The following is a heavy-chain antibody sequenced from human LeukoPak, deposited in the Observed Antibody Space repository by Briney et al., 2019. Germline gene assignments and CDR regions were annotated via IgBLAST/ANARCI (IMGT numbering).Heavy chain of an antibody. D-gene: IGHD1-1*01. CDR1: GFTFDDYG. J-gene: IGHJ4*02. CDR3: ARGQLDFDY. V-gene: IGHV3-20*04. CDR2: INGNGGST. Sequence: PGGSLRLSCAASGFTFDDYGMSWVRQAPGKGLEGVSGINGNGGSTNYADSVKGRFTISRDKAKNSLYLQMNSLRVEDTALYYCARGQLDFDYWGQGTVVTVSS.